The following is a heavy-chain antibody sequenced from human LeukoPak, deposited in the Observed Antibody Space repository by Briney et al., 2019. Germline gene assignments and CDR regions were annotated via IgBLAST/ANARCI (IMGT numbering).Heavy chain of an antibody. Sequence: SSETLSLTCAVSGGFISSSNWWSWVRQPPGKGLEWIGEIYHSGSTNYNPSLKSRVTISVDKSKNQFSLKLSSVTAADTAVYYCARADYSSSSMPFDYWGQGTLVTASS. J-gene: IGHJ4*02. CDR3: ARADYSSSSMPFDY. CDR2: IYHSGST. D-gene: IGHD6-6*01. CDR1: GGFISSSNW. V-gene: IGHV4-4*02.